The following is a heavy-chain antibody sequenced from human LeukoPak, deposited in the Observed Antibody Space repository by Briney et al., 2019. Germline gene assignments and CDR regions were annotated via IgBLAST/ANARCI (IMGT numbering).Heavy chain of an antibody. CDR2: INPNSGGT. CDR3: ARRGYCSSTSCARRGYYYYGMDV. Sequence: GSSVTVSCKASGYTFTGYYMHWVRQAPGQGLEWMGRINPNSGGTNYAQKFQGRVTMTRDTSISTAHMEMSRLRSDDTAVYYCARRGYCSSTSCARRGYYYYGMDVWGQGTTVTVSS. V-gene: IGHV1-2*06. J-gene: IGHJ6*02. CDR1: GYTFTGYY. D-gene: IGHD2-2*01.